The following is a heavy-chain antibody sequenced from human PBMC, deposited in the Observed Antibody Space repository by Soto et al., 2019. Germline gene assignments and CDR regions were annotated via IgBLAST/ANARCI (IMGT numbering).Heavy chain of an antibody. D-gene: IGHD5-12*01. Sequence: SETLSLTCAVYGGSFSGYYWSWIRQPPGKGLEWIGEINHSGSTNYNPSLKSRVTISVDTSKNQFSLKLSSVTAADTAVYYCARVGRWLQGNFDYWGQGTLVTVSS. J-gene: IGHJ4*02. CDR1: GGSFSGYY. CDR3: ARVGRWLQGNFDY. V-gene: IGHV4-34*01. CDR2: INHSGST.